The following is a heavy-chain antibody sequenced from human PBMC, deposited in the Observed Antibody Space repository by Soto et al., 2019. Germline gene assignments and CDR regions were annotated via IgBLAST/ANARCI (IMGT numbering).Heavy chain of an antibody. Sequence: SETLSLTCAVYGGYFSGYYWSWIRQPPGKGLEWIGEINHSGSTNYNPSLKSRVTISVDTSKNQFSLKLSSVTAADTAVYYCARSYSHGPTYYYGMDVWGQGTTVTVSS. CDR1: GGYFSGYY. D-gene: IGHD2-15*01. CDR3: ARSYSHGPTYYYGMDV. J-gene: IGHJ6*02. CDR2: INHSGST. V-gene: IGHV4-34*01.